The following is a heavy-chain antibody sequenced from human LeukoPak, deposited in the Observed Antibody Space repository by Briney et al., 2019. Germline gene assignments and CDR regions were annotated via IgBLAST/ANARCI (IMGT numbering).Heavy chain of an antibody. J-gene: IGHJ6*02. CDR3: ARGIVATIQSQYYYYYGMDV. CDR2: IKPSGGST. D-gene: IGHD5-12*01. Sequence: ASVKVSCKASGYTFTSYYMHWVRQAPGQGLEWMGIIKPSGGSTSYAQKFQGRVTMTRDTSTSTVYMELSSLRSEDTAVYYCARGIVATIQSQYYYYYGMDVWGQGTTVTVSS. CDR1: GYTFTSYY. V-gene: IGHV1-46*01.